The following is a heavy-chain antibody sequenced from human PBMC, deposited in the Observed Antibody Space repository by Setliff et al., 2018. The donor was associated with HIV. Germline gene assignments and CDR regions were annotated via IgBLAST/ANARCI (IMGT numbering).Heavy chain of an antibody. CDR2: ISAYNGNT. D-gene: IGHD6-13*01. V-gene: IGHV1-18*01. CDR1: GYSFTSYG. J-gene: IGHJ4*02. CDR3: ARPYSSSWYPGYYYFDY. Sequence: VASVKVSCKASGYSFTSYGVSWVRQAPGQGLEWMGWISAYNGNTNYAQKLQGRVTMTTDTSTSTAYMELRSLRSDDTAVYYCARPYSSSWYPGYYYFDYWGQGTLVTVSS.